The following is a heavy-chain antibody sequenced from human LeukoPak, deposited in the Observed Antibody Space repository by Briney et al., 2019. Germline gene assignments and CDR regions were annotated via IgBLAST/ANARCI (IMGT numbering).Heavy chain of an antibody. Sequence: PSETLSLTCTVSGGSISSYYWSWIRQPPGKGLEWIGYIYYSGSTNYNPSLKSRVTISVDTSKNQFSLKLSSVTAADTAVYYCASAPTVVDTQAFDIWGQGTMVTVSS. D-gene: IGHD5-18*01. CDR3: ASAPTVVDTQAFDI. CDR1: GGSISSYY. CDR2: IYYSGST. V-gene: IGHV4-59*01. J-gene: IGHJ3*02.